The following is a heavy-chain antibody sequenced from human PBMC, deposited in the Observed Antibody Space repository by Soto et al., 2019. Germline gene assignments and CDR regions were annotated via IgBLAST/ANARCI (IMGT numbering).Heavy chain of an antibody. V-gene: IGHV2-5*02. J-gene: IGHJ4*02. CDR1: GFSLSTTGVG. D-gene: IGHD3-9*01. Sequence: SGPTLVNPTQTLKLTCTFSGFSLSTTGVGVAWIRQPPGKALEWLALIYWDEDKRYSPSLRSRLTITKDTSKNQVVLTMTNVDPVDTATYYCERDIFPSGKTHFDYWRQGTLVTVSS. CDR2: IYWDEDK. CDR3: ERDIFPSGKTHFDY.